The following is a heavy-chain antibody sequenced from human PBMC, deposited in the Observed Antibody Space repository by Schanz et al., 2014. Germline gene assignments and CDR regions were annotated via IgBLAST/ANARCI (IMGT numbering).Heavy chain of an antibody. CDR2: ISWNSGNI. CDR1: RFTFDDTS. J-gene: IGHJ4*02. V-gene: IGHV3-9*01. D-gene: IGHD2-21*02. CDR3: AKVQTHTLYGGNSCFDY. Sequence: EVQLVESGGGLVQPGRSLRLSCAASRFTFDDTSLPFVLPFPVNCLEWVSGISWNSGNIAYADSVKGRFTISRDNAKNSRYLQMNSLRPEDTALYYCAKVQTHTLYGGNSCFDYWGQGTLVTVSS.